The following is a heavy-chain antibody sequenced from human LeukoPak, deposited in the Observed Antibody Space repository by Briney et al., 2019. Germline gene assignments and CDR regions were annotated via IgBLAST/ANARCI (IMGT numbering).Heavy chain of an antibody. CDR3: ARGRWVLQLWYYNWFDP. D-gene: IGHD5-18*01. Sequence: PSETLSLTCAVYGGPFSGYYWSWIRQPPGKGLEWIGEINHSGSTNYNPSLKSRVTILVDTSKNQFSLKLSSVTAADTAVYYCARGRWVLQLWYYNWFDPWGQGTLVTVSS. V-gene: IGHV4-34*01. CDR1: GGPFSGYY. J-gene: IGHJ5*02. CDR2: INHSGST.